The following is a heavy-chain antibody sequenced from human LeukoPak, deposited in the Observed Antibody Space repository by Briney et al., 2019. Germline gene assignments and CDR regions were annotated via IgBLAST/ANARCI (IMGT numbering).Heavy chain of an antibody. V-gene: IGHV4-34*01. D-gene: IGHD2-2*01. Sequence: SETLSLTCAVYGGSFSGYYWSWIRQPPGKGLEWIGEINHSGSTNYNPSLKSRVTISVDTSKNQFSLKLSSVTAADTAVYYCARGPQVVVVPAAYYYYYGMDIWGQGTTVTVSS. CDR3: ARGPQVVVVPAAYYYYYGMDI. CDR1: GGSFSGYY. J-gene: IGHJ6*02. CDR2: INHSGST.